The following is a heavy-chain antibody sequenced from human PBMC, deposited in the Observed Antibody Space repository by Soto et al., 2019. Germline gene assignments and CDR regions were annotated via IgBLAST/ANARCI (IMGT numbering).Heavy chain of an antibody. Sequence: GESLKISCKGSGYSFTSYWISWVGQMPGKGLEWMGRIDPSDSYTNYSPSFQGHVTISADKSISTAYLQWSSLKASDTAMYYCARVVLLWFGEISSDAFDIWGQGTMVTVSS. CDR1: GYSFTSYW. V-gene: IGHV5-10-1*01. CDR3: ARVVLLWFGEISSDAFDI. CDR2: IDPSDSYT. D-gene: IGHD3-10*01. J-gene: IGHJ3*02.